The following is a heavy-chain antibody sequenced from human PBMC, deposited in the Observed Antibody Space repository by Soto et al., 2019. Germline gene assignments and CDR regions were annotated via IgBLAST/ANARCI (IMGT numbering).Heavy chain of an antibody. J-gene: IGHJ6*02. V-gene: IGHV1-46*03. Sequence: ASVKVSCKASGYTFTSYYMHWVRQAPGQGLEWMGIINPSGGSTSYAQKFQGRVTMTRDTSTSTVYMELSSLRSEDTAVYYCAREIVGATDYYYCGMDVWGQGTTVTVSS. CDR3: AREIVGATDYYYCGMDV. D-gene: IGHD1-26*01. CDR1: GYTFTSYY. CDR2: INPSGGST.